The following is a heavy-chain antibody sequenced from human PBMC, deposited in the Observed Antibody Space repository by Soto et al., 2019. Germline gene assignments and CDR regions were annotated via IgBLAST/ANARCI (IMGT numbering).Heavy chain of an antibody. Sequence: ASVKVSCKASGYTFTSYGISWVRQAPGQGLEWMGWISAYNGNTNYAQKLQGRVTMTTDTSTSTAYMELRSLRSDDTAVYYCARDQNHYDSSGPEVHYYYYGMDVWGQGTTVTVSS. V-gene: IGHV1-18*01. J-gene: IGHJ6*02. D-gene: IGHD3-22*01. CDR3: ARDQNHYDSSGPEVHYYYYGMDV. CDR1: GYTFTSYG. CDR2: ISAYNGNT.